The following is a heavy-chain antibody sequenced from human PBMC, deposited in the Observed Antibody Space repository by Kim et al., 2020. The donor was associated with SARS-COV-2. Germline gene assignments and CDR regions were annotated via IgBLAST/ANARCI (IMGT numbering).Heavy chain of an antibody. Sequence: GSGNTTYSQKFQGRVTITRDTSASTAYMELNSLRSEDTAVYYCARSRSSIDWGQGTLVTVSS. CDR2: GSGNT. V-gene: IGHV1-3*01. D-gene: IGHD6-13*01. CDR3: ARSRSSID. J-gene: IGHJ4*02.